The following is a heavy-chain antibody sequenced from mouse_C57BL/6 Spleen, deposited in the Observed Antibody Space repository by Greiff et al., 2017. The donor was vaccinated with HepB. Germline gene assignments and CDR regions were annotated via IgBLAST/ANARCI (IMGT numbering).Heavy chain of an antibody. V-gene: IGHV5-9-1*02. Sequence: EVKLVESGEGLVKPGGSLKLSCAASGFTFSSYAMSWVRQTPEKRLEWVAYISSGGDYIYYADTVKGRFTISRDNARNTLYLRMSSLKSEDTAMYYCTRDWGYPFAYWGQGTLVTVSA. J-gene: IGHJ3*01. CDR3: TRDWGYPFAY. CDR2: ISSGGDYI. CDR1: GFTFSSYA. D-gene: IGHD2-2*01.